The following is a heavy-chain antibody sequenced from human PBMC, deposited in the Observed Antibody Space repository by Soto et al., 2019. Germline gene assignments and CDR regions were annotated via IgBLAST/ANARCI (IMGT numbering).Heavy chain of an antibody. CDR1: GYSFTSYW. D-gene: IGHD3-22*01. V-gene: IGHV5-51*01. CDR2: IYPGDSDT. Sequence: GESLTISCKGSGYSFTSYWIGWVRQMPGKGLEWMGIIYPGDSDTRYSPSFQGQVTISADKSISTAYLQRSRMKASDTAMYYCARNYYDSSDHGMDFWGQGTTVTVSS. J-gene: IGHJ6*02. CDR3: ARNYYDSSDHGMDF.